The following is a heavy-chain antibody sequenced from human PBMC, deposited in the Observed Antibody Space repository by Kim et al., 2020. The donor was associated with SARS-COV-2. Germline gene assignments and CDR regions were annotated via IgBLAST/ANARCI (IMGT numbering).Heavy chain of an antibody. CDR3: ARAPFEQQLGV. V-gene: IGHV4-31*01. CDR1: GASISSGGYY. J-gene: IGHJ4*02. Sequence: SETLSLTCTVSGASISSGGYYWSWLRHHPGKGLEWIGHISHSGNNYYVPSLKSPATITLDMSENQFSLKLSYVTAAAAADYYCARAPFEQQLGVWGQGT. CDR2: ISHSGNN. D-gene: IGHD6-13*01.